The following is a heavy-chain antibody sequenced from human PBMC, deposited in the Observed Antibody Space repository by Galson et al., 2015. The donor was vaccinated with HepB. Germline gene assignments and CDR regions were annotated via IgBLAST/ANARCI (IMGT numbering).Heavy chain of an antibody. CDR3: ARARYSSSPPDY. Sequence: SVKVSCKASGYTFSTYSITWVRQAPGQGLEWMGWISVYNGNTNYAQNLQGRVTMTTDTSTSTAYMELRSLRSDDTAVYYCARARYSSSPPDYWGQGTLVTVSS. CDR1: GYTFSTYS. D-gene: IGHD6-6*01. V-gene: IGHV1-18*01. CDR2: ISVYNGNT. J-gene: IGHJ4*02.